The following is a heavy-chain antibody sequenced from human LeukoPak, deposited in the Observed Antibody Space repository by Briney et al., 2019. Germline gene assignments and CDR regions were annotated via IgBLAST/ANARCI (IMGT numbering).Heavy chain of an antibody. Sequence: GGSLRLSCAASGFTLSSNYMTWVRQAPGKGLEWVSVIYSGGSTYYADSIKGRFTISRDNSKNTVYLQMNSLRAEDTAVYYCARGSIFGVADLDSWGQGTLVTVSS. D-gene: IGHD3-3*01. CDR2: IYSGGST. CDR1: GFTLSSNY. J-gene: IGHJ4*02. V-gene: IGHV3-66*02. CDR3: ARGSIFGVADLDS.